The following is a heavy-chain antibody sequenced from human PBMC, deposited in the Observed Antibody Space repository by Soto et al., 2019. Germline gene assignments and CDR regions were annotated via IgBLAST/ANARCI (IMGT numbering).Heavy chain of an antibody. CDR2: IIPIFGTA. J-gene: IGHJ6*02. V-gene: IGHV1-69*13. D-gene: IGHD3-16*01. CDR1: GGTFSSYA. CDR3: ARVIAAGLGGYYGMDV. Sequence: SVKVSCKSSGGTFSSYAISWVRQDPGQGLEWMGGIIPIFGTANYAQKFQGRVTITADESTSTAYMELSSLRSEDTAVYYCARVIAAGLGGYYGMDVWGQGTTVTVSS.